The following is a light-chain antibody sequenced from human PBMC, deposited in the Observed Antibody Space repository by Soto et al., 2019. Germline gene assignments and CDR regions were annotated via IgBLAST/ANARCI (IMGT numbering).Light chain of an antibody. CDR1: QSVSHY. J-gene: IGKJ2*01. CDR3: QQRSNWPPYT. Sequence: EIVLTQSPATLSLSPGASATLSCRANQSVSHYLAWYQQKPGQAPRLLIYDTSNRAAGIPARFSGRGSGTDFTLTISSLEPEDFAVYYCQQRSNWPPYTFGQGTKLEIK. CDR2: DTS. V-gene: IGKV3-11*01.